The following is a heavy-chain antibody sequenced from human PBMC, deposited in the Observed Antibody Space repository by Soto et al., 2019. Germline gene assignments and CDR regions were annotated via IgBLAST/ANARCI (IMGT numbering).Heavy chain of an antibody. CDR1: GFSFTGYY. CDR2: MNAHSGNT. D-gene: IGHD1-20*01. J-gene: IGHJ3*02. Sequence: ASVKVSCKASGFSFTGYYIHWLRQAPGQGLEWMGWMNAHSGNTDYAQKFQGRVTMTRNTSISTAYMELTSLRSEDTAVYYCARVRYNWKLGLRDAFDIWGQGTMVTVSS. CDR3: ARVRYNWKLGLRDAFDI. V-gene: IGHV1-8*02.